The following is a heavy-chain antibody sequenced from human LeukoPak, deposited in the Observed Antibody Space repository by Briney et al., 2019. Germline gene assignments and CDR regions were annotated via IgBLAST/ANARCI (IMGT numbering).Heavy chain of an antibody. V-gene: IGHV3-30*02. D-gene: IGHD3-10*01. CDR2: IHYDGAKS. CDR3: AKAIWVAATSSWFCLDY. Sequence: GGSLRLSCAASGFSFSSYGMHWVRQAPGKGLEWVAFIHYDGAKSYYADSVKGRFTISRDNSRNTLYLQMNSLRPEDTAVYYCAKAIWVAATSSWFCLDYWGQGALVTVSS. J-gene: IGHJ4*02. CDR1: GFSFSSYG.